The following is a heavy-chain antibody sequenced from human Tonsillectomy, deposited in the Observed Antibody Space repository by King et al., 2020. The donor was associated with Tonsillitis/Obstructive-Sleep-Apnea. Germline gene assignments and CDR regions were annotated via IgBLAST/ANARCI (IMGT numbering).Heavy chain of an antibody. D-gene: IGHD3-3*01. CDR3: ARDPITIFGVVSRFDP. J-gene: IGHJ5*02. V-gene: IGHV3-21*01. CDR1: GFTFSSYS. Sequence: VQLVESGGGLVKPGGSLRLSCAASGFTFSSYSMNWVRQAPGKGLEWVSSISSSISYIYYADSAKGRFTISRDNAKNSLYLQMNSLRAEDTAVYYCARDPITIFGVVSRFDPWGQGTLVTVSS. CDR2: ISSSISYI.